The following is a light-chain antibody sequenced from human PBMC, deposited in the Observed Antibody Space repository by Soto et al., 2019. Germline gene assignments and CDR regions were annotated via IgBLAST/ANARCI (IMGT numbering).Light chain of an antibody. Sequence: QSALTHPASVSGSPGQSITSSCTGTSSDVGSYNLVSWYQQHPGKAPKLMIYEGSKRPSGVSNRSSGSKSGNTASLTISGLQAEDEADYYCCSYAGSSTFFYVLGTGTKVTVL. CDR2: EGS. CDR1: SSDVGSYNL. J-gene: IGLJ1*01. CDR3: CSYAGSSTFFYV. V-gene: IGLV2-23*03.